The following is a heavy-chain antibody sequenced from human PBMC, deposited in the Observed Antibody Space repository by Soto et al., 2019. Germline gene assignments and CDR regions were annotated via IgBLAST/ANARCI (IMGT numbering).Heavy chain of an antibody. CDR1: GGSISGGDYY. D-gene: IGHD6-13*01. J-gene: IGHJ5*02. CDR2: IYYSGST. Sequence: QVQLQESGPGLVKPSQTLSLTCTVSGGSISGGDYYWSWIRQPPGKGLEWIGYIYYSGSTYYNPSLKSRVTISVDTSKNQFSLKLSSVTAADTAVYYCARVDSWDRNWFDPWGQGTLVTVSS. CDR3: ARVDSWDRNWFDP. V-gene: IGHV4-30-4*01.